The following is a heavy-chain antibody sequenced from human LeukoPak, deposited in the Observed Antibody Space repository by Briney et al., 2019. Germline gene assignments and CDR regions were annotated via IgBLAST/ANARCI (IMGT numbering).Heavy chain of an antibody. CDR3: ARAHYYDSSGYTH. V-gene: IGHV4-4*02. CDR2: IYHSGST. J-gene: IGHJ4*02. Sequence: SETLSLTCTVSGGSISSSNWWSWVRQPPGKGLEWIGEIYHSGSTNYNPSLKSRVTISVDKSKNQFSLKLSSVTAADTAVYYCARAHYYDSSGYTHWGQGTLVTVSS. CDR1: GGSISSSNW. D-gene: IGHD3-22*01.